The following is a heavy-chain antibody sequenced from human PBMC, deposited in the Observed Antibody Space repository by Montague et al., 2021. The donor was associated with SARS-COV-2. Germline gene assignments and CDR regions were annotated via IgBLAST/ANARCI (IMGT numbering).Heavy chain of an antibody. J-gene: IGHJ4*02. Sequence: CAISGDSVSSNSAAWNWIRQSPSRGLEWLVRTYYRSKWYNDYALSVKSRITINPDTSKNQFSLQLNSVTPEDTAVYYCARSVGASSSSWPLPPHFDYWGQGTLVTVSS. CDR1: GDSVSSNSAA. CDR3: ARSVGASSSSWPLPPHFDY. D-gene: IGHD6-13*01. V-gene: IGHV6-1*01. CDR2: TYYRSKWYN.